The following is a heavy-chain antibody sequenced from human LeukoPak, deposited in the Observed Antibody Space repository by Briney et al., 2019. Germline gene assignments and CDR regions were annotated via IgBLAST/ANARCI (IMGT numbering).Heavy chain of an antibody. Sequence: PSETLSLTCTVSGGSISSSSYYWGWIRQPPGKGLEWIGSIYYSGSTNYNPSLKSRVTISVDTSKNQFSLKLSSVTAADTAVYYCARALRGRQFDYWGQGTLVTVSS. CDR2: IYYSGST. J-gene: IGHJ4*02. CDR3: ARALRGRQFDY. V-gene: IGHV4-39*07. CDR1: GGSISSSSYY.